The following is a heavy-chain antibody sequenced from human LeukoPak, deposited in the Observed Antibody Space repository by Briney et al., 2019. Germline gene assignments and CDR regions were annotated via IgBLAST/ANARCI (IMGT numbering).Heavy chain of an antibody. Sequence: SETLSLTCAVYGGSFSGYYWSWIRQPPGKGLEWIGEINHSGSTNYNPSLKSRVTISVDTSKNQFSLKLSSVTAADTAVYYCARDTRYYYDSSGYFYHPDVWGKGTTVTVSS. CDR1: GGSFSGYY. CDR2: INHSGST. J-gene: IGHJ6*04. V-gene: IGHV4-34*01. D-gene: IGHD3-22*01. CDR3: ARDTRYYYDSSGYFYHPDV.